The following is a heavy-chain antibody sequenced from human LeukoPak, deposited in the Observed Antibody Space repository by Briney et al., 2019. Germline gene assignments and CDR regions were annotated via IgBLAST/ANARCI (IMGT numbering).Heavy chain of an antibody. CDR3: ARDNYDTPLAYYYYYMDV. CDR2: ISAYNGNT. Sequence: ASVKVSCKASGYTFTSYGISWVRQPPGQGLEWMGWISAYNGNTNYAQKLQGRVTMTTDTSTSTAYMELRSLRSDDTAVYYCARDNYDTPLAYYYYYMDVWCKGTTVTVSS. CDR1: GYTFTSYG. J-gene: IGHJ6*03. V-gene: IGHV1-18*01. D-gene: IGHD3-9*01.